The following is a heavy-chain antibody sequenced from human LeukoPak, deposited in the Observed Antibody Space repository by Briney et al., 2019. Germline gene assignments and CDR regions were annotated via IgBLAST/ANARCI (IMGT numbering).Heavy chain of an antibody. V-gene: IGHV4-31*03. CDR2: INHRGTT. CDR1: RDSMRTIDHS. D-gene: IGHD3-10*01. J-gene: IGHJ4*02. CDR3: ARGGNRFGGFYFDN. Sequence: PSQTLSLTSTVSRDSMRTIDHSWAWIRQHTEKGPETIGFINHRGTTNHNPSLKNRVAISGDASNNPFSLRLSSMTAADTAVYFCARGGNRFGGFYFDNWGQGILGTVSS.